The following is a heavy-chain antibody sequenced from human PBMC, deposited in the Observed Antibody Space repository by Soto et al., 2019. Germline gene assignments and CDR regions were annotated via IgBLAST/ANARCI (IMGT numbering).Heavy chain of an antibody. J-gene: IGHJ4*02. CDR3: AKDQEGIQLWSPSY. D-gene: IGHD5-18*01. CDR1: GFTFSSYA. CDR2: ISGSGGST. Sequence: GGSLRLSCAASGFTFSSYAMSWVRQAPGKGLEWVSAISGSGGSTYYADSVKGRFTNSRDNSKNTLYLQMNSLRAEDTAVYYCAKDQEGIQLWSPSYWGQGTLVTVSS. V-gene: IGHV3-23*01.